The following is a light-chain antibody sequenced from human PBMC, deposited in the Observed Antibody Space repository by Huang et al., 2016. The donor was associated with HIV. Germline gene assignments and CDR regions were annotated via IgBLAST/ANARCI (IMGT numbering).Light chain of an antibody. CDR3: QQYGASPPT. Sequence: EIVLTQSPGTLSSSPGERATLPCRASQSVTNNYLAWYQQKPGQAPRLLMSAASTRAPGIPDICRGNGSGTDFTLTIDRLAPEDFAVYYCQQYGASPPTFGQGTKLDIK. CDR2: AAS. CDR1: QSVTNNY. V-gene: IGKV3-20*01. J-gene: IGKJ2*01.